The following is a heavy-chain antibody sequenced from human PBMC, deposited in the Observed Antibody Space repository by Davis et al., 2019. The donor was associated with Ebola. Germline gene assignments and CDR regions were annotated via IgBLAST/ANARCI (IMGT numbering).Heavy chain of an antibody. D-gene: IGHD1-14*01. Sequence: PSETLSLTCTVSGGSISSSPYYWGWIRQPPGKGLEWIGSIYYSGSTYCNPSLKSRVTISVDMSKNQFSLNLNSVTAADTAVFYCARRGPEGFDYWGQGTLVTVSS. CDR1: GGSISSSPYY. CDR2: IYYSGST. V-gene: IGHV4-39*01. J-gene: IGHJ4*02. CDR3: ARRGPEGFDY.